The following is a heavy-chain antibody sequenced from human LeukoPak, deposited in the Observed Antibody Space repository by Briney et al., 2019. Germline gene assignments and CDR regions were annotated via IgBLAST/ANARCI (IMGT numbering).Heavy chain of an antibody. CDR3: ARGNGYSDGYLDY. CDR2: IWYDGSNK. V-gene: IGHV3-33*01. Sequence: PGGSLRLSCAASGFTFSSYGLHWVRQAPGKGLEWVAVIWYDGSNKYYADSVKGRFTISIDNSKNTLYLQMNSLRAEDTAVYYCARGNGYSDGYLDYWGQGTLVTVAS. D-gene: IGHD5-18*01. CDR1: GFTFSSYG. J-gene: IGHJ4*02.